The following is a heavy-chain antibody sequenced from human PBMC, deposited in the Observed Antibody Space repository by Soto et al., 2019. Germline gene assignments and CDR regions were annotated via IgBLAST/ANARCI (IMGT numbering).Heavy chain of an antibody. CDR1: GGSISSSSYY. CDR3: ARGGRQRPNCSGGSCYHYYYYMDV. V-gene: IGHV4-39*07. Sequence: SATLSRTGAVSGGSISSSSYYWGWIRQPPGKGLEWIGSINHSGSTYYNPSLKSRVTISVDTSKNQFSLKLSSVTAADTAVYYCARGGRQRPNCSGGSCYHYYYYMDVWGKGTTVTVSS. J-gene: IGHJ6*03. D-gene: IGHD2-15*01. CDR2: INHSGST.